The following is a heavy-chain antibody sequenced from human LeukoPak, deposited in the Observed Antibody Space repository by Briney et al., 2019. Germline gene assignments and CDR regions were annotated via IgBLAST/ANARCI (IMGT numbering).Heavy chain of an antibody. V-gene: IGHV3-21*01. CDR2: ISSSSSYI. CDR1: GFTFSSYS. Sequence: PWGSLRLSCAASGFTFSSYSMNWVRQAPGKGLEWVSSISSSSSYIYYADSVKGRFTISRDNAKNSLYLQMNSLRAEDTAVYYCARDVSPYSSGWYGYWGQGTLVTVSS. D-gene: IGHD6-19*01. CDR3: ARDVSPYSSGWYGY. J-gene: IGHJ4*02.